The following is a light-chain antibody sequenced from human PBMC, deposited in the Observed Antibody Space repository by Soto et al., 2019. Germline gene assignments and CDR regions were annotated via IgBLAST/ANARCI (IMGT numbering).Light chain of an antibody. Sequence: DIQVTQFPSSLSASVGDRVTITCRTSQSISSYLNWYQQKPGAAPKLLIFAASSLQSGVPPRFSGSRSGTDFTLTISSLQPEDFATYYCQQSYSVPRTFGQGTNLEIK. CDR2: AAS. J-gene: IGKJ2*01. CDR1: QSISSY. CDR3: QQSYSVPRT. V-gene: IGKV1-39*01.